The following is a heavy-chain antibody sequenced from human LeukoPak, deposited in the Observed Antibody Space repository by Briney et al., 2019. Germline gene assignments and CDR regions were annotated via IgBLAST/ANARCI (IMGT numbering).Heavy chain of an antibody. V-gene: IGHV4-61*01. CDR2: IYYSGST. CDR3: ARGDYYGSGSYSSLND. J-gene: IGHJ4*02. Sequence: SETLSLTCTVSGYSISSGYYWSWIRQPPGKGLEWIGYIYYSGSTNYNPSLKSRVTISVDTSKNQFSLKLSAVTAADTAVYYCARGDYYGSGSYSSLNDWGQGTLVTVSS. CDR1: GYSISSGYY. D-gene: IGHD3-10*01.